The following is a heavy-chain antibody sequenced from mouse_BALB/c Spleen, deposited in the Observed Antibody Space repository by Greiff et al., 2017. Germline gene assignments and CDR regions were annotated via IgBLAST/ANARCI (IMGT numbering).Heavy chain of an antibody. Sequence: QVQLQQSGPELVKPGASVKISCKASGYAFSSSWMNWVKQRPGQGLEWIGRIYPGDGDTNYNGKFKGKATLTADKSSSTAYMQLGSLTSVDSAVYFCARSMITYAMDYWGQGTSVTVSS. J-gene: IGHJ4*01. CDR2: IYPGDGDT. CDR1: GYAFSSSW. CDR3: ARSMITYAMDY. D-gene: IGHD2-4*01. V-gene: IGHV1-82*01.